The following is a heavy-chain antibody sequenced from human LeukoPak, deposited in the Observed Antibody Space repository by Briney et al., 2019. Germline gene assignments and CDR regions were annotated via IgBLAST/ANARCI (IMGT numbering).Heavy chain of an antibody. Sequence: GASVKVSCKTSGYSFSSYGISWVRQAPGQGLKWMGWISAYNGDTNYAQKLQGRVTMTTDTSTSTAYMELRSLRSDDTAVYYCARDSLLPITMVRGVIITTHTRNFDYWGQGTLVTVSS. CDR1: GYSFSSYG. CDR2: ISAYNGDT. V-gene: IGHV1-18*01. D-gene: IGHD3-10*01. CDR3: ARDSLLPITMVRGVIITTHTRNFDY. J-gene: IGHJ4*02.